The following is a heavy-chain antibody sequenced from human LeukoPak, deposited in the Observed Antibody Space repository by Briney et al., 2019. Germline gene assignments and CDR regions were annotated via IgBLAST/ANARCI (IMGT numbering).Heavy chain of an antibody. CDR2: VSTYNGNT. D-gene: IGHD6-13*01. Sequence: GASVKVSCKASGYTFTSYGITWVRQAPGQGLEWVGWVSTYNGNTNYAQKFQGRVTMTTDTSTSTAYMELRSLRSDDTAVYYCARDLPYSSTWGSIDYWGQGTLVTVSS. V-gene: IGHV1-18*01. CDR3: ARDLPYSSTWGSIDY. J-gene: IGHJ4*02. CDR1: GYTFTSYG.